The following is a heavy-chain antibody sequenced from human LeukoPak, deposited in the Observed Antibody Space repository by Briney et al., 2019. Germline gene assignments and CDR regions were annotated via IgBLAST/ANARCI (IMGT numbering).Heavy chain of an antibody. CDR1: GYTFTSYF. CDR3: ARETSDS. D-gene: IGHD1-1*01. Sequence: GASVKVSCKASGYTFTSYFMHWVRQAPGQGLEWLGMINPSGSTTTYAQKFQGRVTMTRDTSTSTVYMELSSLRSEDTAVYYCARETSDSWGQGTLATVSS. J-gene: IGHJ5*01. V-gene: IGHV1-46*01. CDR2: INPSGSTT.